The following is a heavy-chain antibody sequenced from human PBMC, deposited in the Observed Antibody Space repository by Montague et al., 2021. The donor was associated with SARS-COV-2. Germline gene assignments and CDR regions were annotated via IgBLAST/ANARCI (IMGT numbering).Heavy chain of an antibody. D-gene: IGHD6-13*01. J-gene: IGHJ4*02. Sequence: SETRSLTCTVSGDSMNNYYWSWIRQPPGKGLEWIGYINYSGSTHYNPSLQSRVTLSKDTSKNQFSLRLTSVTAADTAMYFCASAPIYRSSWYAYFDYWGQGTMVTVSS. CDR3: ASAPIYRSSWYAYFDY. CDR1: GDSMNNYY. CDR2: INYSGST. V-gene: IGHV4-59*01.